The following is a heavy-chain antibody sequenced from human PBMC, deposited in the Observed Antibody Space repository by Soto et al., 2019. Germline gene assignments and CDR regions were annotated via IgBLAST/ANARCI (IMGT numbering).Heavy chain of an antibody. J-gene: IGHJ5*02. V-gene: IGHV1-18*04. CDR2: ISAYNGNT. Sequence: QVQLVQSGAEVKKPGGSVKVSCKASGYTFTSYGISWVRQAPGQGLEWMGWISAYNGNTNYAQKLQGRVTMTTDTSTSTAYMELRSLRTDDTVVYYCPRDFNGDYGDYVGWFDPWGQETLVTVSS. CDR1: GYTFTSYG. CDR3: PRDFNGDYGDYVGWFDP. D-gene: IGHD4-17*01.